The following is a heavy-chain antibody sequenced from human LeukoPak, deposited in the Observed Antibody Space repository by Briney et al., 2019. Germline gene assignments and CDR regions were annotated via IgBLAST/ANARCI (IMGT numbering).Heavy chain of an antibody. V-gene: IGHV4-4*07. CDR2: IHTSGST. CDR3: AGVVTALVGYFDY. D-gene: IGHD2-21*02. CDR1: GGSISSYY. Sequence: PSETLSLTCTVSGGSISSYYWSWIRQPAGKGLEWIGHIHTSGSTNYNPSLKSRVTISVDKSKNQFSLKLSSVTAADTAVYYCAGVVTALVGYFDYWGQGTLVTVSS. J-gene: IGHJ4*02.